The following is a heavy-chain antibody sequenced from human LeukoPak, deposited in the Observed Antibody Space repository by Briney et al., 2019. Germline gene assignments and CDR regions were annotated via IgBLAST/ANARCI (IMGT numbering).Heavy chain of an antibody. CDR2: ISSSSSYI. CDR1: GLTFSSYS. CDR3: AIARESPYFFDY. V-gene: IGHV3-21*01. J-gene: IGHJ4*02. Sequence: PGGSLRLSCAASGLTFSSYSMNGVRQAPGKGLEWVSSISSSSSYIHYADSVKGRFTISRDNAKNSLYLQMNSLRAEDTAVYYCAIARESPYFFDYWGQGTLVTVSS. D-gene: IGHD5-24*01.